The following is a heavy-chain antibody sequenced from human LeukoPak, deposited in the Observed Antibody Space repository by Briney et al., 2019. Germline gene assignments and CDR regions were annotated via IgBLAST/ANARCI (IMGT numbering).Heavy chain of an antibody. J-gene: IGHJ6*02. CDR3: TRDHCSYINCYEDYYYGMDV. CDR2: INPDTGAT. Sequence: AASVKVSCKASGYTFTGYYMHWVRQAPGQGLEWMGWINPDTGATDIAQKSQGRVAMTRDTSISAAYMELSRLRSDDTAVYFCTRDHCSYINCYEDYYYGMDVWGQGTTVTVSS. CDR1: GYTFTGYY. D-gene: IGHD2-15*01. V-gene: IGHV1-2*02.